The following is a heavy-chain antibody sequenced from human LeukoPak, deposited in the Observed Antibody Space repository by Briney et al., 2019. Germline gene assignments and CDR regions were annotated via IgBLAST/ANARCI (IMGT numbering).Heavy chain of an antibody. CDR2: INHSGST. CDR3: ARLIWTTVVTPVY. J-gene: IGHJ4*02. CDR1: GGSFSGYY. Sequence: SETLSLTCAVYGGSFSGYYWSLIRQPPGKGLEWIGEINHSGSTNYNPSLKSRVTISVDTSKNQFSLKLSSVTAADTAVYYCARLIWTTVVTPVYWGQGTLVTVSS. V-gene: IGHV4-34*01. D-gene: IGHD4-23*01.